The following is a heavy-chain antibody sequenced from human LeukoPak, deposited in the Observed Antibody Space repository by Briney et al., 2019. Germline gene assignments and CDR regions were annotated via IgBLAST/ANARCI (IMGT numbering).Heavy chain of an antibody. Sequence: GASVKVSCKVSGYTLTELSMHWVRQAPGKGLEWMGGFDPEDGETIYAQKFQGRVTMTEDTSTDTAYMELSSLRSEDTAVYYCATLSYYDSSGYHYLDYWGQGTLVTVSS. CDR1: GYTLTELS. J-gene: IGHJ4*02. V-gene: IGHV1-24*01. CDR3: ATLSYYDSSGYHYLDY. CDR2: FDPEDGET. D-gene: IGHD3-22*01.